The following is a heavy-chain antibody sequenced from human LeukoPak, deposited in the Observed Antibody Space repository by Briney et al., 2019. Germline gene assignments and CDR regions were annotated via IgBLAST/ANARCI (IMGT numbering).Heavy chain of an antibody. Sequence: GESLKISCKGSGYSFTSYWIGWVRQMPGKGLEWMGIIYPGDSDTRYSPSFQGQVTISADKSISTAYLQWSSLKASDTAMYYCASPCRGVTQGDDAFDIWGQGTMVTVS. J-gene: IGHJ3*02. V-gene: IGHV5-51*01. D-gene: IGHD3-10*01. CDR3: ASPCRGVTQGDDAFDI. CDR1: GYSFTSYW. CDR2: IYPGDSDT.